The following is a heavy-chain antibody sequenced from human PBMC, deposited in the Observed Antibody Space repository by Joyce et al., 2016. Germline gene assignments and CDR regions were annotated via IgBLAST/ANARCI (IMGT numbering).Heavy chain of an antibody. D-gene: IGHD7-27*01. CDR1: GYSFTNYA. Sequence: QVLLVQSGPAQKEPGASMTLSCKTSGYSFTNYALNWVRQAPGQGLEWMGRIHAGSGVTMFSQKFYDRVSITTDTSASTVYMEMRGLTSADTATYYCTRSLPHGDGDKRATDIWGQGTLVTV. J-gene: IGHJ4*02. CDR3: TRSLPHGDGDKRATDI. V-gene: IGHV1-3*05. CDR2: IHAGSGVT.